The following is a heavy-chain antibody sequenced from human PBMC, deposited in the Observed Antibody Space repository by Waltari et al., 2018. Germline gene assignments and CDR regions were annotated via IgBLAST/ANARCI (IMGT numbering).Heavy chain of an antibody. V-gene: IGHV4-4*02. D-gene: IGHD3-10*01. J-gene: IGHJ4*02. CDR2: IHHSGRI. CDR1: GGPISSNYW. CDR3: ASERGVGLYLDN. Sequence: QVQLQESGPGLVQPSGTLSLTCAVSGGPISSNYWWSWVRQSPDKGLEWIGQIHHSGRIIYNPSLKSRVTISEDPSKNQFSLKVNAVTAADTAVYYGASERGVGLYLDNWGQGTLVSVSS.